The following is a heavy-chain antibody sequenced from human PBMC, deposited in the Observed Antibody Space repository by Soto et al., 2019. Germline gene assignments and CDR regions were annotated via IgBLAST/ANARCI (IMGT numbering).Heavy chain of an antibody. V-gene: IGHV4-61*01. J-gene: IGHJ4*02. CDR2: IYYSGST. D-gene: IGHD4-17*01. CDR1: EGSGSGGSYY. CDR3: PGLYGMQTFDY. Sequence: SVTQSLTCSFSEGSGSGGSYYLSWNRPTPGKGLEWIGYIYYSGSTNYNPSLKSRVTISVDTSKNQFSLKLSSVTAADTAVYYCPGLYGMQTFDYRGQGTLVTVSS.